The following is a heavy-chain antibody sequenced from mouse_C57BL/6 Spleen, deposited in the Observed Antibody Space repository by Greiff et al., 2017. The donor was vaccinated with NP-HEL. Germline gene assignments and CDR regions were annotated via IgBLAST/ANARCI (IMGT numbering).Heavy chain of an antibody. V-gene: IGHV5-6*01. CDR1: GFTFSSYG. Sequence: EVQLVESGGDLVKPGGSLKLSCAASGFTFSSYGMSWVRPTPDKRLEWVATISSGGSYTYYPDSVKGRFTISRDNAKNTLYLQMSSLKSEDTAMYYCARHETYYDYDGAWFAYWGQGTLVTVSA. J-gene: IGHJ3*01. D-gene: IGHD2-4*01. CDR3: ARHETYYDYDGAWFAY. CDR2: ISSGGSYT.